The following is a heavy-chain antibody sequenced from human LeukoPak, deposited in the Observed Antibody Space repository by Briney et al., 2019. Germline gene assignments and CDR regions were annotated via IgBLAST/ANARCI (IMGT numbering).Heavy chain of an antibody. CDR1: GGSISSYY. Sequence: PSETLSLTCTVSGGSISSYYWSWIRQPPGKGPEWIGYIYYSGSTNYNPSLKSRVTISVDTSKNQFSLKLSSVTAADTAVYYCARDGVVRGVKDYYGMDVWGQGTTVTVSS. V-gene: IGHV4-59*01. D-gene: IGHD3-10*01. CDR2: IYYSGST. CDR3: ARDGVVRGVKDYYGMDV. J-gene: IGHJ6*02.